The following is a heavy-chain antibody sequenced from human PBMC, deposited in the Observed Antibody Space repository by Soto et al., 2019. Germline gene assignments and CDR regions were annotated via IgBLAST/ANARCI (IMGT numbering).Heavy chain of an antibody. J-gene: IGHJ4*02. D-gene: IGHD3-10*01. CDR2: VYYSGST. Sequence: SETLSLTCTVSGDSISSSNYHWGWIRQPPGKGLEWIGSVYYSGSTYYNPSLKSRVTISIDASKNQFSLNLNSVTATDTAVYYCARHRGPTGPNYWGQGTLVTVS. V-gene: IGHV4-39*01. CDR3: ARHRGPTGPNY. CDR1: GDSISSSNYH.